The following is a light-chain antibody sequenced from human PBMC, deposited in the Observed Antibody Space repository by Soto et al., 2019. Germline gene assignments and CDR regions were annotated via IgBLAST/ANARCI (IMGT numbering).Light chain of an antibody. CDR1: QSVGSSY. V-gene: IGKV3-20*01. CDR2: DSS. CDR3: QQYVASSST. Sequence: EIVLTQSPGTLSLSPGERATLSCRASQSVGSSYLAWYQQKPRLATMLLIFDSSSTSAGISDWFSGRGSGTHFSLTISRLVPEDFAVYYCQQYVASSSTFGPGTRVDIK. J-gene: IGKJ3*01.